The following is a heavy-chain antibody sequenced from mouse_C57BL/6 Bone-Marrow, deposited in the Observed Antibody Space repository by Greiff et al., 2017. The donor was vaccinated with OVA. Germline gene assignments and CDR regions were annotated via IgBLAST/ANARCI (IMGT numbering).Heavy chain of an antibody. J-gene: IGHJ2*01. CDR1: GYTFTNYW. Sequence: VQGVESGAELVRPGTSVKMSCKASGYTFTNYWIGWAKQRPGHGLEWIGDIYPGGGYTNYNEKFKGKATLTADKSSSTAYMQFSSLTSEDSAIYYCARDGNGSSYHYWGQGTTLTVSS. CDR3: ARDGNGSSYHY. V-gene: IGHV1-63*01. CDR2: IYPGGGYT. D-gene: IGHD1-1*01.